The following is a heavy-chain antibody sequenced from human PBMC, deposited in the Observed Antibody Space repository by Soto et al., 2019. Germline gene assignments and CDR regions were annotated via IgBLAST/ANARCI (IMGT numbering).Heavy chain of an antibody. CDR3: ARRFLEWLPNNWFDP. CDR2: IYYSGST. D-gene: IGHD3-3*01. Sequence: QVQLQESGPGLVKPSQTLSLTCTVSGGSISSGDYYWRWLRQPPGEALEWIGYIYYSGSTYYNPSLKSRVTISVDTSKNQFSLKLSSVTAADTAVYYCARRFLEWLPNNWFDPWGQGTLVTVSS. J-gene: IGHJ5*02. V-gene: IGHV4-30-4*01. CDR1: GGSISSGDYY.